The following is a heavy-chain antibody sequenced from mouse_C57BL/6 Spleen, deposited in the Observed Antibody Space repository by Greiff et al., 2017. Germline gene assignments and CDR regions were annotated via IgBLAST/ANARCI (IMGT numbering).Heavy chain of an antibody. J-gene: IGHJ2*01. CDR1: GYTFTSYG. Sequence: VQLQQSGAELARPGASVKLSCKASGYTFTSYGISWVKQRTGQGLEWIGEIYPRSGNTYYNEKFKGKATLTADKSSSTASMELRSLTSEDSAVYFYARRGGNPFGYWGQGTTLTVSS. CDR3: ARRGGNPFGY. CDR2: IYPRSGNT. D-gene: IGHD2-1*01. V-gene: IGHV1-81*01.